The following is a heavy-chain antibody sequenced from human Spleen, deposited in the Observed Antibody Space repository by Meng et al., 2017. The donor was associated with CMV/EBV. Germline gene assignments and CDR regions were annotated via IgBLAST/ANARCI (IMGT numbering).Heavy chain of an antibody. CDR3: ARGGPCSNGVCSDYGMDV. J-gene: IGHJ6*02. CDR2: ISGLGGGT. V-gene: IGHV3-23*01. CDR1: GFSFSNYA. D-gene: IGHD2-8*01. Sequence: GESLKISCAASGFSFSNYAMSWVRQAPGKGLKWVSAISGLGGGTYYADSVKGRFTISRDNSKNTLYLQMNSLRAEDTAVYYCARGGPCSNGVCSDYGMDVWGQGTTVTVSS.